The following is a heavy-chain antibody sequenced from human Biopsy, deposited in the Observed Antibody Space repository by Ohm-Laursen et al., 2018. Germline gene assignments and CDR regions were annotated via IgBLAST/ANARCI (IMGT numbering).Heavy chain of an antibody. CDR2: NIPILGTG. CDR1: GGTFSNYG. CDR3: ATKLTGYFHH. V-gene: IGHV1-69*06. Sequence: SSVKVSCKAPGGTFSNYGVNWVRQAPGQGLEWLGGNIPILGTGNYAQKFQDRVTVAADTSTSTATMELRSLRSDDTAMYYCATKLTGYFHHWGQGTLVIVSS. J-gene: IGHJ1*01. D-gene: IGHD3-9*01.